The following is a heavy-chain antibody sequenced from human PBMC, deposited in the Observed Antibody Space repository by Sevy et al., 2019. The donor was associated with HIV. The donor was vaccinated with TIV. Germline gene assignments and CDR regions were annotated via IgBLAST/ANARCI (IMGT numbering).Heavy chain of an antibody. CDR2: IYWNDDK. CDR3: AHRLIIAWFGDQLFDY. V-gene: IGHV2-5*01. CDR1: GFSLSTSGVG. D-gene: IGHD3-10*01. J-gene: IGHJ4*02. Sequence: SGPTLVNPTQTLTLTCTFSGFSLSTSGVGVGWIRQPPGKALEWLALIYWNDDKHYSPSLKSRLTITKDTSKNQVVLTMTNMDPVDTATYYCAHRLIIAWFGDQLFDYWGQGTLVTVSS.